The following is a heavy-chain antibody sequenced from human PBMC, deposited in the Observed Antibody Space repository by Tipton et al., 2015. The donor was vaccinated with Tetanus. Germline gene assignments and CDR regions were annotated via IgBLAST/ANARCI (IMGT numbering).Heavy chain of an antibody. CDR1: GGSMSNNY. D-gene: IGHD4-23*01. CDR3: ARERSGGLFEY. CDR2: IFHSGST. Sequence: LRLSCTVSGGSMSNNYWSWIRQPPGKGLEWIAYIFHSGSTNYSPSLKSRVAISMDTSKNQISLKLSSVTAADTAVYYCARERSGGLFEYWGQGTLVTVSS. V-gene: IGHV4-59*01. J-gene: IGHJ4*02.